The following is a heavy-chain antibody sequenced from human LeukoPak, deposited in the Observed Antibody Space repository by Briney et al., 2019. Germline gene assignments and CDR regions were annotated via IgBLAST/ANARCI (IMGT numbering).Heavy chain of an antibody. CDR2: TIPILGIA. J-gene: IGHJ5*02. D-gene: IGHD3-10*01. V-gene: IGHV1-69*10. Sequence: ASVKVSCKASGGTFSSYAISWVRQAPGQGLEWMGWTIPILGIANYAQKFQDRVTITADKSTSTAYMELSSLRSEDTAVYYCARARYYRSGSHNWFDPWGQGTLVTVSS. CDR3: ARARYYRSGSHNWFDP. CDR1: GGTFSSYA.